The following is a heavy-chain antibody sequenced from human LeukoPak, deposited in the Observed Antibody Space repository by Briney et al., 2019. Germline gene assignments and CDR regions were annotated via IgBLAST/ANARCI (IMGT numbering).Heavy chain of an antibody. V-gene: IGHV3-15*01. CDR3: TTSTGYSSGWYYYYYYMDV. D-gene: IGHD6-19*01. Sequence: GGSLRLSCAASGFTFSNAWMSWVRQAPGKGLEWVGRIKSKTDGGTTDYAAPVKGRFTIARDDSKNTLYLQMNSLKTEDTAVYYCTTSTGYSSGWYYYYYYMDVWGKGTTATVSS. CDR2: IKSKTDGGTT. J-gene: IGHJ6*03. CDR1: GFTFSNAW.